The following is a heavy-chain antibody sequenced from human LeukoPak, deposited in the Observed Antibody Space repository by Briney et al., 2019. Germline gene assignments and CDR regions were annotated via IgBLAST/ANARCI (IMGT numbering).Heavy chain of an antibody. Sequence: SETLCLTCAVYGGSFSGYYWSWIRQPPGKGLEWIGEINHSGSTNYNPSLKSRVTISVDTSKNQFSLKLSSVTAADTAVYYCARTYCSGGSCHFDYWGQGTLVTVSS. CDR3: ARTYCSGGSCHFDY. CDR2: INHSGST. V-gene: IGHV4-34*01. J-gene: IGHJ4*02. D-gene: IGHD2-15*01. CDR1: GGSFSGYY.